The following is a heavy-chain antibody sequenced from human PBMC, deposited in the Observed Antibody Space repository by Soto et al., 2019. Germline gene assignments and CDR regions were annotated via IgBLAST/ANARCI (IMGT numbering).Heavy chain of an antibody. V-gene: IGHV5-51*01. Sequence: PGESLKIFCKGSGYSFTSYWIGWVRQMPGKGLEWMGIIYPGDSDTRYSPSFQGQVTISADKSISTAYLQWSSLKASDTAMYYCAAYSMSRGYYYYGMDVWGQGTTVTVSS. CDR1: GYSFTSYW. J-gene: IGHJ6*02. CDR2: IYPGDSDT. D-gene: IGHD4-4*01. CDR3: AAYSMSRGYYYYGMDV.